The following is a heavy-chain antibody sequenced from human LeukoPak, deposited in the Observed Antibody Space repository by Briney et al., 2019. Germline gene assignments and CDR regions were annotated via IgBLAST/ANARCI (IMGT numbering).Heavy chain of an antibody. V-gene: IGHV3-21*01. J-gene: IGHJ4*02. Sequence: GGSLRLSCAASGFTFSSYSVNWVRQAPGKGLEWVSSISSSSSYIYYTDSVKGRFTISRDNAKNSLYPQMNSLRAEDTAVYYCARGTANSYYFDYWGQGTLVTVSS. CDR3: ARGTANSYYFDY. D-gene: IGHD1-14*01. CDR2: ISSSSSYI. CDR1: GFTFSSYS.